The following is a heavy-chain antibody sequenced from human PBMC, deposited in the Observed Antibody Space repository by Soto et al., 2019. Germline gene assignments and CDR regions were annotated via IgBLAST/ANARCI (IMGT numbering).Heavy chain of an antibody. V-gene: IGHV3-33*01. CDR1: GFTFSSYG. CDR2: IWYDGSNK. D-gene: IGHD2-15*01. CDR3: ARALGYCSGGSCSGPDAFDI. Sequence: QVQLVESGGGVVQPGRSLRLSCAASGFTFSSYGMHWVRQAPGKGLEWVAVIWYDGSNKYYADSVKGRFTISRDNSKNTLYLQMNSLRDEDTAVYYCARALGYCSGGSCSGPDAFDIWGQGPMVTVSS. J-gene: IGHJ3*02.